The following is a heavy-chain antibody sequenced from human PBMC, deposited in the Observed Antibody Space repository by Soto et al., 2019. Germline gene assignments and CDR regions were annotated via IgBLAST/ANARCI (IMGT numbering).Heavy chain of an antibody. D-gene: IGHD3-3*01. CDR2: ISPSSSE. CDR1: GFTFSSYS. J-gene: IGHJ4*02. V-gene: IGHV3-48*01. Sequence: GGSLRLSCAASGFTFSSYSMNWVRQAPGKGPEWVSNISPSSSEYYADSVKGRFTVSRDNAKNSMSLQMNSLRAEDTALYYCVRDKPVGVAARPYSWGQGTLVTVSS. CDR3: VRDKPVGVAARPYS.